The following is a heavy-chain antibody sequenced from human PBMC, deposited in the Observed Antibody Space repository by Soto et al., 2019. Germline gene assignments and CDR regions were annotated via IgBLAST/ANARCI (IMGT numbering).Heavy chain of an antibody. CDR1: GFSLSSAEEG. J-gene: IGHJ4*02. V-gene: IGHV2-5*02. D-gene: IGHD2-15*01. CDR2: IYWDDDK. CDR3: AHGSCSGPDCFPNPYFDY. Sequence: QITLKESGPTLVKPTQTLTLTCTFSGFSLSSAEEGVGWLRQRPGKAPEWLALIYWDDDKRYSPSLKTRLTITKDTSKKQVVLTMTNVAPVDTATYFCAHGSCSGPDCFPNPYFDYWGQAILVTVSS.